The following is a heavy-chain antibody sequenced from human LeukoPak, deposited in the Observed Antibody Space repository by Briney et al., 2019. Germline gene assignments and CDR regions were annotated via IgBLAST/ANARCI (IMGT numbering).Heavy chain of an antibody. CDR2: IIPIFGTA. CDR3: ARDRAIIVGAALWFDP. Sequence: SVKVSCKASGGTFSSYAISWVRQAPGQGLEWMGRIIPIFGTANYAQKFQGRVTITTDVSTSTAYMELSSLRSEDTAVYYCARDRAIIVGAALWFDPWGQGTLVTVSS. CDR1: GGTFSSYA. D-gene: IGHD1-26*01. V-gene: IGHV1-69*05. J-gene: IGHJ5*02.